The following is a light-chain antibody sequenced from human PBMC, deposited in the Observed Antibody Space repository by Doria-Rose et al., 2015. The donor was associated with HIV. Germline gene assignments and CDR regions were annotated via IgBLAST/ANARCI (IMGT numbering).Light chain of an antibody. J-gene: IGKJ1*01. CDR3: HQYGTSWT. CDR1: QSVSNNY. V-gene: IGKV3-20*01. Sequence: EIVLPQSPGTLSLSPAERATLSCRASQSVSNNYLGWYQQKPGQAPSLLIYDGSTRATGILDRFSASGSGTDFTLTINRLEPEDFALYYCHQYGTSWTFGQGTKVEI. CDR2: DGS.